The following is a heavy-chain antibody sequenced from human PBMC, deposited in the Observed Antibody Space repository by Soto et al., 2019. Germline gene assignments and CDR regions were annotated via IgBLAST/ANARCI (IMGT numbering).Heavy chain of an antibody. J-gene: IGHJ4*02. CDR2: ISAYNGNT. Sequence: GASVKVSCKASGYTFTSYGISWVRQAPGQELEWMGWISAYNGNTNYAQKLQGRVTMTTDTSTSTAYMELRSLRSDDTAVYYCARDVYCSSTSCHLIDYWGQGTLVTVSS. CDR1: GYTFTSYG. CDR3: ARDVYCSSTSCHLIDY. V-gene: IGHV1-18*01. D-gene: IGHD2-2*01.